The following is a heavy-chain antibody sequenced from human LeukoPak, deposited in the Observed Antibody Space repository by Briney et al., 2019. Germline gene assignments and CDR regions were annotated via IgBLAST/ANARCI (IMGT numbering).Heavy chain of an antibody. CDR1: GFTFSSYG. J-gene: IGHJ3*02. V-gene: IGHV3-30*02. Sequence: GGSLRLSCAASGFTFSSYGMHWLRQAPGKGLEWVAFIRYDGSNKYYADSVKGRFTISRDNSKNTLYLQMNSLRAEDTAVYYCATWPPETYSGAFDIWGQGTMVTVSS. D-gene: IGHD2-21*01. CDR3: ATWPPETYSGAFDI. CDR2: IRYDGSNK.